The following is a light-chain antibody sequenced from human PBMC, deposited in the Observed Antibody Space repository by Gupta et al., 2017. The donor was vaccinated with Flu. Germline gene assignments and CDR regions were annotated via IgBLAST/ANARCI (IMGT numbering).Light chain of an antibody. CDR2: NNN. V-gene: IGLV1-44*01. Sequence: QSGLTQPPSASGTPGPRVTISCSGGSSNIGSNTVNWYQQLPGTAPKLVIYNNNERPSGVPDRFSGSKSGTSASLAISGLQSEDEADYSCAVWEDSLNGWVFGGGTKLTVL. CDR1: SSNIGSNT. J-gene: IGLJ3*02. CDR3: AVWEDSLNGWV.